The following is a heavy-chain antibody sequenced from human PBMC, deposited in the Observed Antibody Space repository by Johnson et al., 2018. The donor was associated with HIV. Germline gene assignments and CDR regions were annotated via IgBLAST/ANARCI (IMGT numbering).Heavy chain of an antibody. CDR1: GFTFSSYG. CDR2: ISYYGSNK. D-gene: IGHD3-22*01. J-gene: IGHJ3*02. Sequence: QVQLVESGGGVVQPGRSLRLSCVASGFTFSSYGMHWVRQAPGKGLAWVAVISYYGSNKYYADSVKGRFTISRDNSKNTLYLQMNSLRPEDTAVYYCARSSGYYGTDAFDIWGQGTMVTVSS. V-gene: IGHV3-30*03. CDR3: ARSSGYYGTDAFDI.